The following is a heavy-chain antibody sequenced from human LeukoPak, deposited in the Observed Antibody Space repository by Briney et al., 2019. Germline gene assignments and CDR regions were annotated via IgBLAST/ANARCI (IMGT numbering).Heavy chain of an antibody. Sequence: GGSLRFSCAASGFTFSSYWMHWVRQAPGKGRVWVSRINTDGSSTSYADSVKGRFTISRDNAKNTLYLQMNSLRAEDTAVYYCARDGYCSSTSCYYYYYYMDVWGKGTTVTVSS. CDR1: GFTFSSYW. V-gene: IGHV3-74*01. D-gene: IGHD2-2*03. CDR3: ARDGYCSSTSCYYYYYYMDV. CDR2: INTDGSST. J-gene: IGHJ6*03.